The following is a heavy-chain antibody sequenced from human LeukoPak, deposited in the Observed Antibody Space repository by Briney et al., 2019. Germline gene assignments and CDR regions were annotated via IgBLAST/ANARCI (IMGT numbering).Heavy chain of an antibody. D-gene: IGHD3-22*01. J-gene: IGHJ3*02. CDR2: VYYSGTT. Sequence: NPSETLSLTCTVSGGSISSYYWSWIRQPPGKGLEWIGYVYYSGTTNYNPSLKSRVIISVDTSKNQFSLKLSPVIAADTAVYYCARDAYYYDSSGSRGAFDIWGQGTMVTVSS. V-gene: IGHV4-59*01. CDR3: ARDAYYYDSSGSRGAFDI. CDR1: GGSISSYY.